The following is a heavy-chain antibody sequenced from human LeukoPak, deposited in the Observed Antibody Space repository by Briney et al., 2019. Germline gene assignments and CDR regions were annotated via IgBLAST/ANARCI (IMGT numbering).Heavy chain of an antibody. CDR1: GFTFRDYY. CDR3: ARDHRYAFDN. J-gene: IGHJ4*01. V-gene: IGHV3-11*04. Sequence: GSLRLSCAASGFTFRDYYLSWVRQASGKGLEWVSYISSSGSTIYYADSVKGRFTVSRDNTKNSLYLQMNSLRVEDTAVYYCARDHRYAFDNWGHGTLVTVSS. CDR2: ISSSGSTI. D-gene: IGHD5-12*01.